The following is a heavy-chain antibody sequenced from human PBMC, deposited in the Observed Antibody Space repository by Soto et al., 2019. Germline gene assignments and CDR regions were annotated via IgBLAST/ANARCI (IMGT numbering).Heavy chain of an antibody. Sequence: GGSLRLSCAASGFTFSTYAMHWVRQAPGKGLEWVAVISYDGSNKYYAASVKGRFYISRDNSKNTEYLQTNSLRPEDTAVYYCARGSVGATYYYYRLDVWGQGTTVTVSS. CDR2: ISYDGSNK. D-gene: IGHD3-10*01. V-gene: IGHV3-30-3*01. J-gene: IGHJ6*02. CDR3: ARGSVGATYYYYRLDV. CDR1: GFTFSTYA.